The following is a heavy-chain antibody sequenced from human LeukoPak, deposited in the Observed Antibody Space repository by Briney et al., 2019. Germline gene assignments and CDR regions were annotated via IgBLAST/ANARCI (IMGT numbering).Heavy chain of an antibody. V-gene: IGHV4-34*01. CDR3: ARVKYRSSWYEGDWFDP. CDR1: GGSFSDSY. CDR2: INHSGGT. D-gene: IGHD6-13*01. J-gene: IGHJ5*02. Sequence: SETLSLTCAVYGGSFSDSYWSWIRQPPGKGLEWIGEINHSGGTTYKPSLKSRVTILVGMSKKQISLKLSSVTAADTAVYYCARVKYRSSWYEGDWFDPWGQGTLVTVSS.